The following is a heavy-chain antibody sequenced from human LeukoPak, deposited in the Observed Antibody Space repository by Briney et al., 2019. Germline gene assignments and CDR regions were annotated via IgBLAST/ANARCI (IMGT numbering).Heavy chain of an antibody. CDR2: INPSGGTT. CDR3: ARGMGLVGATSSDYYYYMDV. Sequence: ASVKVSCKASGYTFTSYHMHWVRQAPGQGLEWMGIINPSGGTTNYAQKFRGRVTMTRDMSTSTVYMELSSLRSEDTAVYYCARGMGLVGATSSDYYYYMDVWGKGTTVTVSS. V-gene: IGHV1-46*01. CDR1: GYTFTSYH. D-gene: IGHD1-26*01. J-gene: IGHJ6*03.